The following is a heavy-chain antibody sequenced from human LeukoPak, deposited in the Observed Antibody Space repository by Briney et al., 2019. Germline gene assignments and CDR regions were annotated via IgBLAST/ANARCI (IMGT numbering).Heavy chain of an antibody. Sequence: SQTLSLTCTVSGGSISSGDYYWSWIRQPPGKGLEWIGYIYYSGSTHYNPSLKSRVTISVDTSKNQFSLKLSSVTAADTAVYYCASRGYSYGRNFDYWGRGTLVTVSS. CDR3: ASRGYSYGRNFDY. D-gene: IGHD5-18*01. CDR1: GGSISSGDYY. V-gene: IGHV4-30-4*08. J-gene: IGHJ4*02. CDR2: IYYSGST.